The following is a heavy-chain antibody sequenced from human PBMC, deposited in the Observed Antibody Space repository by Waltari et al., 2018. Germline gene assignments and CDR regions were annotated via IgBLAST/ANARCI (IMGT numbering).Heavy chain of an antibody. V-gene: IGHV3-30-3*01. CDR2: ISYDGNNK. J-gene: IGHJ4*02. CDR3: ARDAYCGGDCYMYYFDY. CDR1: GFPFSSSA. D-gene: IGHD2-21*02. Sequence: QVQLVESGGGVVQPGRSLRLSWSSSGFPFSSSAMLWVRQDPGKGLEWVAVISYDGNNKYYADSVKGRFTISRDNSKNTLYLQMNSLRPEDTAVYYCARDAYCGGDCYMYYFDYWGQGTLVAVSS.